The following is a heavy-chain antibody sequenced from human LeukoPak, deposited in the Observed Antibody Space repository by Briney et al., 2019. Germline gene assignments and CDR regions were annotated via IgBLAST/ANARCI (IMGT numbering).Heavy chain of an antibody. CDR3: ARERSDYIWGSYRFLEHYFDY. CDR2: IYYSGTT. Sequence: SETLSLTCTVSGGSISSFYWSWIRQPPGKGLEWIGYIYYSGTTNYNPSLKSRVTISVDTSKNQFSLKLSSVTAADTAVYYCARERSDYIWGSYRFLEHYFDYWGQGTLVTVSS. V-gene: IGHV4-59*01. D-gene: IGHD3-16*02. J-gene: IGHJ4*02. CDR1: GGSISSFY.